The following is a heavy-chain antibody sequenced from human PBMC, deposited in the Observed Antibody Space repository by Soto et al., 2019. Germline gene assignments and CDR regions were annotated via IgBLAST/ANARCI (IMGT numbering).Heavy chain of an antibody. CDR3: AEVNGDGGYAAN. CDR2: ISYDGTKK. D-gene: IGHD3-22*01. V-gene: IGHV3-30*18. J-gene: IGHJ4*02. CDR1: GVGFSSYG. Sequence: QVQLVESGGGVVQPGRSLRLSCTASGVGFSSYGIYWVRQAPGKGLEWVALISYDGTKKYYADSVKGRFTISRDNSMDMLHLQMNILRAEDTFVYYCAEVNGDGGYAANWGQGSLVIVSS.